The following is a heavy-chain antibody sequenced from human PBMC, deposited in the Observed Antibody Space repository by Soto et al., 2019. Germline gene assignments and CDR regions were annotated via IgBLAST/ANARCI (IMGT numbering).Heavy chain of an antibody. J-gene: IGHJ6*02. CDR1: GLTFSSYS. CDR3: ASNEVRGYCSSTSCYGEGMDV. D-gene: IGHD2-2*01. CDR2: ISSGSSYI. V-gene: IGHV3-21*01. Sequence: GGSLRHSCVESDSGLTFSSYSMNWVRQAPGKGLEWVSSISSGSSYISYADSVKGRFTISRDNAKKSLYLQMNSLRAEDTAVYYCASNEVRGYCSSTSCYGEGMDVWGQGTTVTVSS.